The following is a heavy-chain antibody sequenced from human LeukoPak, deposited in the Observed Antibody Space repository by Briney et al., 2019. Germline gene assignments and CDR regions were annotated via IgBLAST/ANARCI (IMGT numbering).Heavy chain of an antibody. CDR3: ARERRMSSGWYEDWFDP. CDR1: GDSVSSNSAA. V-gene: IGHV6-1*01. CDR2: TYYRSKWYN. D-gene: IGHD6-19*01. Sequence: SQTLSLTCAISGDSVSSNSAAWNWIRQSPSRGLEWLGRTYYRSKWYNDYAVSVKSRITINPDTSKNQCSLQLNSVTPEDTAVYYCARERRMSSGWYEDWFDPWGQGTLVTVSS. J-gene: IGHJ5*02.